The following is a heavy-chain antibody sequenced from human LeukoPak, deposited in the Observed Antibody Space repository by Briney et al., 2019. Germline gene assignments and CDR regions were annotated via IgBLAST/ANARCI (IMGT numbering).Heavy chain of an antibody. CDR2: ISSSGGST. V-gene: IGHV3-23*01. CDR3: ARFRYNSGNYYDY. J-gene: IGHJ4*02. Sequence: GGSLRLSCAASEFTFSSFAMSWVRQPPGKGLEWVSTISSSGGSTFYAESVKGRFTISRDNNENSLYLQMNSLRAEDTAMYYCARFRYNSGNYYDYWGQGTLVTVSS. D-gene: IGHD3-10*01. CDR1: EFTFSSFA.